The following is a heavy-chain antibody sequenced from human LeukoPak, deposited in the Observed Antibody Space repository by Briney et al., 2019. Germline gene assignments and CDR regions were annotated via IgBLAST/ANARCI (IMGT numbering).Heavy chain of an antibody. D-gene: IGHD4-17*01. Sequence: SVKASCKASGGTFSSYAISWVRQAPGQGLEWMGGIIPIFGTANYAQKFQGRVTITADESTSTAYMELSSLRSEDTAVYYCARVGKRMTTVTTAFDYWGQGTLVTVSS. CDR3: ARVGKRMTTVTTAFDY. CDR2: IIPIFGTA. J-gene: IGHJ4*02. CDR1: GGTFSSYA. V-gene: IGHV1-69*13.